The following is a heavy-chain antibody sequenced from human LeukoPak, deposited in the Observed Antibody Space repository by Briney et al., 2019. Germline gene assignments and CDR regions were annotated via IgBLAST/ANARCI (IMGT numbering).Heavy chain of an antibody. CDR1: GFTFGSYS. Sequence: GGSLRLSCAASGFTFGSYSMNWVRQAPGKGLEWVSSISSSSSYIYYADSVKGRFTISRDNAKNSLYLQMNSLRAEDTAVYYCARSYYDSSGGYYFDYWGQGTLVTVSS. D-gene: IGHD3-22*01. CDR3: ARSYYDSSGGYYFDY. CDR2: ISSSSSYI. V-gene: IGHV3-21*01. J-gene: IGHJ4*02.